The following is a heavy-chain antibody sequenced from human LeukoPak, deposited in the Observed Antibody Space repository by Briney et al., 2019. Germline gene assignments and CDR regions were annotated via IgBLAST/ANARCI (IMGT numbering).Heavy chain of an antibody. Sequence: GGSLRLSCAASGFTFSSYAMSWVRQAPGKGLEWVSAISGSGGRTNYADSVKGRFTISRDNSKNTLYLQMNSLRAEYMALYYCAKDMVSSSWYGGFDYWGQGTLVTVSS. V-gene: IGHV3-23*01. CDR3: AKDMVSSSWYGGFDY. D-gene: IGHD6-13*01. J-gene: IGHJ4*02. CDR2: ISGSGGRT. CDR1: GFTFSSYA.